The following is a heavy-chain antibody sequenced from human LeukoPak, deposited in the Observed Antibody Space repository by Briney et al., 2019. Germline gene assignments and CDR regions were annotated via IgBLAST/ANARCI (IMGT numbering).Heavy chain of an antibody. J-gene: IGHJ4*02. CDR2: ISSSSSYI. D-gene: IGHD6-13*01. V-gene: IGHV3-21*01. Sequence: GGSLRLSCAASGFTFSSYSMNWVRQAPGKGLEWVSSISSSSSYIYYADSAKGRFAISRDNAKNSLYLQMNSLRAEDTAVYYCARLIAAAGKNFDYWGQGTLVTVSS. CDR1: GFTFSSYS. CDR3: ARLIAAAGKNFDY.